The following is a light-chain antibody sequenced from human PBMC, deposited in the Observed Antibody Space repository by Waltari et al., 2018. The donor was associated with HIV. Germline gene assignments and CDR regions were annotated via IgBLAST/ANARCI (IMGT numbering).Light chain of an antibody. CDR1: RYFIGGNS. V-gene: IGLV1-44*01. J-gene: IGLJ3*02. Sequence: SVLTQQPPAPGPPGRRVTFLCLESRYFIGGNSVNCYQQLPGAAPKLLIYINNQRPSGVPDRFSGSKSGTSASLAISGLQSDDEADYYCAIWDDSLNGWVFGGGTKLTVL. CDR2: INN. CDR3: AIWDDSLNGWV.